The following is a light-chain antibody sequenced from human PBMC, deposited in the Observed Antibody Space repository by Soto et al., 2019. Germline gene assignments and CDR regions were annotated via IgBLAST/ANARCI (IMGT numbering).Light chain of an antibody. CDR2: DAS. CDR1: QSVSSY. V-gene: IGKV3-11*01. CDR3: QRRGRWLRT. J-gene: IGKJ1*01. Sequence: EIVLTQSPATLSLSPGERATLSCRASQSVSSYLAWYQQKPGQAPRLLIYDASNRATGIPARFSGSGSGTDFALTISSKGPGDFAVYCCQRRGRWLRTFGQGNRVEIK.